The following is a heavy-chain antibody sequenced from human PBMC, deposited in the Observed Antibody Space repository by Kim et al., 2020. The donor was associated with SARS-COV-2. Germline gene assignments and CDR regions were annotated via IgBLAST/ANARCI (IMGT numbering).Heavy chain of an antibody. CDR1: GFSLSTSGMC. V-gene: IGHV2-70*01. J-gene: IGHJ3*02. Sequence: SGPTLVNPTQTLTLTCTFSGFSLSTSGMCVSWIRQPPGKALEWLALIDWDDDKYYSTSLKTRLTISKDTSKNQVVLTMTNMDPVDTATYYCARIPGIAVAAGAFDIWGQGTMVTVSS. CDR2: IDWDDDK. D-gene: IGHD6-19*01. CDR3: ARIPGIAVAAGAFDI.